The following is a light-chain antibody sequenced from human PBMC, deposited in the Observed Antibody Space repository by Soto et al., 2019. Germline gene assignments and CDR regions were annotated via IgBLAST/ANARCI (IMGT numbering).Light chain of an antibody. CDR2: WAS. Sequence: DIVMTQSPDSLAVSLGERATINCKSSQSVLYSSNNKNYLAWYQQKPGQPPKLLIYWASTRESGVPDRFSGSGSGTDFTLTISSLQAEDVAVYYCQQYYGVPYHFGQGTRLEIK. CDR1: QSVLYSSNNKNY. J-gene: IGKJ5*01. V-gene: IGKV4-1*01. CDR3: QQYYGVPYH.